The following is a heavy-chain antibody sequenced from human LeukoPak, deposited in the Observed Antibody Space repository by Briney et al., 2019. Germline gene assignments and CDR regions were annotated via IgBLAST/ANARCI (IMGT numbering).Heavy chain of an antibody. D-gene: IGHD5-18*01. V-gene: IGHV3-7*03. J-gene: IGHJ4*02. CDR2: IKQDGSDK. CDR1: GFTFSSYW. Sequence: GGSLRLSCAASGFTFSSYWMSWVRQAPGKGLEWVANIKQDGSDKYYVDSVKGRFTISKDNAKSSLYLQMNSLRAEDTAVYYCAGAWIELWSHDYWGQGTLVTVSS. CDR3: AGAWIELWSHDY.